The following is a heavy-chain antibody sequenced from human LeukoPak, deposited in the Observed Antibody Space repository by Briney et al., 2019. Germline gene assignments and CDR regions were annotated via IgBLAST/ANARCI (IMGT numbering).Heavy chain of an antibody. CDR3: IRGRSGSYDY. J-gene: IGHJ4*02. D-gene: IGHD1-26*01. CDR1: GFTFSDYW. V-gene: IGHV3-74*01. Sequence: PGGSLRLSCAASGFTFSDYWMHWVRQAPGKGLVWVSGVNSDGSSTSYADSVKGRFTISRDIAKNTLYLQMNSLRAEDTAVYYCIRGRSGSYDYWGQGTRVTVSS. CDR2: VNSDGSST.